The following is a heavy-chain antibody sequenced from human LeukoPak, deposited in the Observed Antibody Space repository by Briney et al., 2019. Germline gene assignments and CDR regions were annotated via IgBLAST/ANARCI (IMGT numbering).Heavy chain of an antibody. CDR3: AKDNSIFGVVYYYYGMDV. CDR1: GLTVSSNY. D-gene: IGHD3-3*01. J-gene: IGHJ6*02. V-gene: IGHV3-53*01. Sequence: GGSLRLSCAASGLTVSSNYMSWVRQAPGKGLERVSVIYSGGSTYYADSVKGRFTISRDNSKNTLYLQMNSLRAEDTAVYYCAKDNSIFGVVYYYYGMDVWGQGTTVTVSS. CDR2: IYSGGST.